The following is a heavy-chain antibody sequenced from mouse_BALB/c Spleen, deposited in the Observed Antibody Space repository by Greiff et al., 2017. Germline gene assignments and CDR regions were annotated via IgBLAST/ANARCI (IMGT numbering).Heavy chain of an antibody. J-gene: IGHJ1*01. Sequence: SGPELMKPGASVKISCKASGYSFTSYYMHWVKQSHGKSLEWIGYIDPFNGGTSYNQKFKGKATLTVDKSSSTAYMHLSSLTSEDSAVYYCARYGTGYFDVWGAGTTVTVSS. CDR3: ARYGTGYFDV. D-gene: IGHD4-1*01. V-gene: IGHV1S135*01. CDR2: IDPFNGGT. CDR1: GYSFTSYY.